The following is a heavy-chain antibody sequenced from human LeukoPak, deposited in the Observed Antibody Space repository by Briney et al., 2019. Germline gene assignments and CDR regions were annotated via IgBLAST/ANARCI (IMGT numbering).Heavy chain of an antibody. CDR3: AKDIWAVAGYYFDY. Sequence: GGSLRLSCAASGFTFSDYGIHWVRQAPGKGLEWVAVIWSDGSNKYYADSVKGRFTISRDNSKNSLYLQMNSLRTEDTALYYCAKDIWAVAGYYFDYWGQGTLVTVSS. J-gene: IGHJ4*02. V-gene: IGHV3-33*03. CDR1: GFTFSDYG. CDR2: IWSDGSNK. D-gene: IGHD6-19*01.